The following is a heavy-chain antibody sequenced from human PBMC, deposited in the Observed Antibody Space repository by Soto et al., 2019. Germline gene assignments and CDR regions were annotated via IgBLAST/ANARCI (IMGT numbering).Heavy chain of an antibody. CDR1: GDSIRSYY. V-gene: IGHV4-59*01. CDR2: IYDSGST. CDR3: ARDRAYYESSGLYFDY. J-gene: IGHJ4*02. D-gene: IGHD3-22*01. Sequence: SETLSLTCTVSGDSIRSYYWSWIRQPPGKGLEWIGYIYDSGSTNYNPSLKSRVTISVDTSKSQFSLKLSSVTAADTAVYYCARDRAYYESSGLYFDYWGQGTRVTVSS.